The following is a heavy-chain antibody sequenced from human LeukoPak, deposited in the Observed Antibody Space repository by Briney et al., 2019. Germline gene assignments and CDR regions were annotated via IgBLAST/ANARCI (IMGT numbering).Heavy chain of an antibody. CDR1: GYTFTSYG. CDR3: ARQVDTTMALPDY. D-gene: IGHD5-18*01. Sequence: ASVKVSCKTSGYTFTSYGVSWVRQAPGQRLEWMGWISTYSYNTYFAQKFRGRVTLTKDTSTSTVYMELRNLRSDDSAIYYCARQVDTTMALPDYWGQGTLVTVSS. V-gene: IGHV1-18*01. CDR2: ISTYSYNT. J-gene: IGHJ4*02.